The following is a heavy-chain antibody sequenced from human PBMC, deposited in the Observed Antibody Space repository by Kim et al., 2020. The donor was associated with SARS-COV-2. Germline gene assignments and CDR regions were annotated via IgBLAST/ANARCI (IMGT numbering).Heavy chain of an antibody. J-gene: IGHJ4*02. CDR3: ERGFGSNWSIGL. D-gene: IGHD1-26*01. CDR2: IYSDGTT. CDR1: GFTVSSDY. V-gene: IGHV3-66*01. Sequence: GGSLRLSCAASGFTVSSDYMSWVRQAPGKGLDWVSVIYSDGTTYYADSVNGRFTISRGNSKNTLYLQMNSLSADDTAVYYCERGFGSNWSIGLGGQGTRV.